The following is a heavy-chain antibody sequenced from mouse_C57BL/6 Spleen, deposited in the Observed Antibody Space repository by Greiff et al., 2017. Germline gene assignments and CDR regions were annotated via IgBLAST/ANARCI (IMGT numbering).Heavy chain of an antibody. D-gene: IGHD4-1*01. V-gene: IGHV1-55*01. J-gene: IGHJ2*01. CDR2: IYPGSGST. Sequence: QVQLQQPGAELAKPGASVKMSCKASGYTFTSYWIPWVKQRPGQGLEWIGYIYPGSGSTNDNEKFKSKATLTVDTSSSTAYMQLSSLTSEDSAVYYGARPSHWGVGYFDDWGQSTTLTVAS. CDR1: GYTFTSYW. CDR3: ARPSHWGVGYFDD.